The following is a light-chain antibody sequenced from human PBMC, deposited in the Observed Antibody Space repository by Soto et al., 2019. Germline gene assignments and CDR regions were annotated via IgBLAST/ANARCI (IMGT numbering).Light chain of an antibody. CDR2: GAS. V-gene: IGKV3-20*01. CDR3: EQYGSSRT. CDR1: QSVSSTY. Sequence: EIVVTQSPGTLSLSPGERATLSCRASQSVSSTYLAWYQQKPGQAPRLLIYGASSRATGIPDRFSGSGSETDFTLTISRLEPEDFAVYYCEQYGSSRTFGQGTKVEIK. J-gene: IGKJ1*01.